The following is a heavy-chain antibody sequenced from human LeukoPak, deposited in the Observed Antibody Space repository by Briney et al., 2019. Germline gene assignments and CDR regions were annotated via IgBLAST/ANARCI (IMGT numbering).Heavy chain of an antibody. D-gene: IGHD3-3*01. Sequence: GVSVRLSCAASGYTFSSYWIHWVRQAPGKGPVWVARNNRDGSNTAYADSVKGRFTISKNNAKNTLYLLMSSLRAEVTAVDYGARDSVEWYIFDYWGQGTLVTVSS. CDR1: GYTFSSYW. CDR2: NNRDGSNT. CDR3: ARDSVEWYIFDY. V-gene: IGHV3-74*01. J-gene: IGHJ4*02.